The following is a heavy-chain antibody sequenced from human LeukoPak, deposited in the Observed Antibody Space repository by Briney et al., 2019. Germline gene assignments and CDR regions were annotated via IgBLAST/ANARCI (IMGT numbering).Heavy chain of an antibody. CDR3: ATGENYYHTSVGGFDY. J-gene: IGHJ4*02. CDR1: GFTFSSYG. Sequence: PGGSLRLSCAASGFTFSSYGMHWVRQAPGKGLEWVAFIRYDGSNKYYADSVKGRFTISRDNSKNTLYLQMNSLRAEDTAVYYCATGENYYHTSVGGFDYWGQGTLVTVSS. V-gene: IGHV3-30*02. CDR2: IRYDGSNK. D-gene: IGHD3-22*01.